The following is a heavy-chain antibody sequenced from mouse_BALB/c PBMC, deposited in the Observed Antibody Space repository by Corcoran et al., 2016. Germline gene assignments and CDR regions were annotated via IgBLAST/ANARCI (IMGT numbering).Heavy chain of an antibody. CDR2: IDPANGNT. V-gene: IGHV14-3*02. CDR1: GFNLTDTY. J-gene: IGHJ1*01. CDR3: ARWDWYFDV. Sequence: EGQLQQSRAELVKPGASVKLSCTASGFNLTDTYMHWVKQRPEQGLEWIGRIDPANGNTKYDPKFQGKATITADTSSNTAYLQLSSLTSEYTAVYYCARWDWYFDVWGAGTTVTVSS.